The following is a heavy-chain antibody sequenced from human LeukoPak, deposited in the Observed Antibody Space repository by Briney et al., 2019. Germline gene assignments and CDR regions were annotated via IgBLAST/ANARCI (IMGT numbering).Heavy chain of an antibody. V-gene: IGHV4-34*01. CDR3: TRDGAENPY. Sequence: PSETLSLTCAVSGVAFSNYYWSWVRQSPRKGLEWIWEINHSGNTNYNPSLTSRVTMSIDTSKNQFSLMRTSLTAADTAVYYCTRDGAENPYWGQGTLVTVSS. CDR2: INHSGNT. J-gene: IGHJ4*02. CDR1: GVAFSNYY.